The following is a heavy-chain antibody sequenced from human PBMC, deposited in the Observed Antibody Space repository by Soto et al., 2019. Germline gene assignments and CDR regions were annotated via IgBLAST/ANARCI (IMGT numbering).Heavy chain of an antibody. J-gene: IGHJ4*02. CDR1: GFTFSIYG. Sequence: QVQLEESGGGVVQPGRSLRLSCAASGFTFSIYGMHWVRQAPDKGLEGVAVISYDVTSKYYADSVKGRFTISRDNSKNTLYLQMNSLRAEDTAVYYCAKDQYGDYGIDYWGQGTLVTVSS. D-gene: IGHD4-17*01. V-gene: IGHV3-30*18. CDR2: ISYDVTSK. CDR3: AKDQYGDYGIDY.